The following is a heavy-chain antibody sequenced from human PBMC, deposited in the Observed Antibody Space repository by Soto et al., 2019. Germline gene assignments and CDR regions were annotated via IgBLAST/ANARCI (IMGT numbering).Heavy chain of an antibody. V-gene: IGHV1-8*01. CDR3: ARGRFRRTWFDP. CDR1: GYTFTNYD. Sequence: QVQLVQSGAEVKKPGASVKVSCKASGYTFTNYDIHWVRQATGQGLEWMGWMNTDSGNTGQSKQFQGRVTMTRDTSISTAYMEMSSLGFEDTSVYYCARGRFRRTWFDPWGQGTPVTVSS. D-gene: IGHD3-16*01. CDR2: MNTDSGNT. J-gene: IGHJ5*02.